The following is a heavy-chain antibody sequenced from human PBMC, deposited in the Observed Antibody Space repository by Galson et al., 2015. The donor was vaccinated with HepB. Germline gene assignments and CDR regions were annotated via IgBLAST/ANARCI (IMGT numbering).Heavy chain of an antibody. J-gene: IGHJ6*02. Sequence: SLTCTVSSGSISSSAYYWDWIRQSPGRGLEWIGAIYYTGSTYYNPSLKSRVTISLDTSKNPFSLTLSSVTAADTAVYYCNGEAYVAYGMDVWGQGTTVTVSS. CDR3: NGEAYVAYGMDV. CDR2: IYYTGST. V-gene: IGHV4-39*01. D-gene: IGHD3-10*01. CDR1: SGSISSSAYY.